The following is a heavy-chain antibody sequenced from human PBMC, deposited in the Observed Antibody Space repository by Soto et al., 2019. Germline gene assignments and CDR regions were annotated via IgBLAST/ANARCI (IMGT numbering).Heavy chain of an antibody. D-gene: IGHD6-19*01. J-gene: IGHJ4*02. CDR1: GFTFSNDW. Sequence: EVHLVESWGGLVQPGGSLRLSCAASGFTFSNDWMSWVRQAPGKGLEWVANIKHDGSEKYYVDSVKGRFTISRDNAKKPLYLPMNSLRAEDTAVYYCAIDEGGGWYLDTYWCQGTQVTVSS. V-gene: IGHV3-7*01. CDR3: AIDEGGGWYLDTY. CDR2: IKHDGSEK.